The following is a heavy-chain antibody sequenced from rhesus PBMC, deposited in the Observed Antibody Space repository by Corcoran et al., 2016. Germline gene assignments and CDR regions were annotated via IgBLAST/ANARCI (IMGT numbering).Heavy chain of an antibody. CDR1: GGSISSSNW. CDR3: ARQDWNYRFDY. V-gene: IGHV4-93*02. CDR2: IYGGSGST. Sequence: QVQLQESGPGLVKPSETLSLTCAVSGGSISSSNWWRWIRQSPGKGLEWFGYIYGGSGSTSSNPSLKSRVTISTDTSKNQFSLKLSSVTAADTAVYYCARQDWNYRFDYWGQGVLVAVSS. J-gene: IGHJ4*01. D-gene: IGHD1-26*01.